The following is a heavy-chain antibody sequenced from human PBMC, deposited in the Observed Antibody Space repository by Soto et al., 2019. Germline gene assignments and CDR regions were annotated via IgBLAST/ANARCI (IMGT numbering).Heavy chain of an antibody. Sequence: QVTLKESGPVLVKPTETLTLTCTASGFSLSNARMGVSWIRQPPGKALEWLAHIFSNDEKSYSTSLKSRLTISKDTSKSQVVLTMTNMDPVDTATYYCARMSYDFWSGYYGVGYYYGMDVWGQGTTVTVSS. D-gene: IGHD3-3*01. V-gene: IGHV2-26*01. CDR1: GFSLSNARMG. CDR2: IFSNDEK. CDR3: ARMSYDFWSGYYGVGYYYGMDV. J-gene: IGHJ6*02.